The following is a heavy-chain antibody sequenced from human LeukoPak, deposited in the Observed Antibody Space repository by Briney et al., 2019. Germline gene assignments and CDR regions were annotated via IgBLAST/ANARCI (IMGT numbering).Heavy chain of an antibody. Sequence: PSETLSLTCTVSGGSISSGDYYWSWIRQSPGKGLEWIGYIYYSGSTYYNPSLKSRITISVDTSKNQFSLKLSSVTAADTAVYYCARASDIVATIENWGQGTLVTVSS. D-gene: IGHD5-12*01. V-gene: IGHV4-30-4*01. J-gene: IGHJ4*02. CDR2: IYYSGST. CDR3: ARASDIVATIEN. CDR1: GGSISSGDYY.